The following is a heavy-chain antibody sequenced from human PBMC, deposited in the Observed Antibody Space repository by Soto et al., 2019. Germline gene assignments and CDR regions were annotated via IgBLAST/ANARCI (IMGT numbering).Heavy chain of an antibody. CDR3: ARTTTVAGTPEFDY. D-gene: IGHD6-19*01. V-gene: IGHV3-30*03. Sequence: GGSLRLSCAASGFTFSTYGMHWVRQAPGKGLEWVAVISYDGSNKFYPDSVKGRFTVSRGNSNNTLYLQLSSLRPEDTAVYYCARTTTVAGTPEFDYWGQGTLVTVSA. CDR2: ISYDGSNK. J-gene: IGHJ4*02. CDR1: GFTFSTYG.